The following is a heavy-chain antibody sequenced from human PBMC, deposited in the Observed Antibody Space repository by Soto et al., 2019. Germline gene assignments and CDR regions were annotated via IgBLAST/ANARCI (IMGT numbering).Heavy chain of an antibody. CDR2: INNNGSST. V-gene: IGHV3-74*01. D-gene: IGHD6-6*01. J-gene: IGHJ4*02. CDR1: GFTFSNYW. Sequence: GGSLRLSCAASGFTFSNYWMHWVRQAPGKGLVWVSRINNNGSSTTYADSVKGRFTISRDNAKNTLYLQLNSLRAEDTAVYYCARGFISYSSFSYWGQGTLVTVSS. CDR3: ARGFISYSSFSY.